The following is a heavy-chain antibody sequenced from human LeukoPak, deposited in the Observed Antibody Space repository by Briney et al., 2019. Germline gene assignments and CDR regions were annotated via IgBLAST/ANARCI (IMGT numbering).Heavy chain of an antibody. CDR3: ARGLRRITMVRGGLNWFDP. J-gene: IGHJ5*02. CDR1: GYTFTGYY. V-gene: IGHV1-2*06. CDR2: INPNSGGT. D-gene: IGHD3-10*01. Sequence: ASVKVSCKASGYTFTGYYMHWVRQAPGQGLEWMGRINPNSGGTNYAQKFQGRVTMTRDTSISTAYMELSRLRSDDTAVYYCARGLRRITMVRGGLNWFDPWGQGTLVTVSS.